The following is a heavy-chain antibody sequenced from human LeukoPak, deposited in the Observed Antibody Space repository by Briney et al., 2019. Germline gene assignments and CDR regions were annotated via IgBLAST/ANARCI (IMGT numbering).Heavy chain of an antibody. CDR3: AGSYYYDSSGYGY. CDR2: IYPGDSDT. D-gene: IGHD3-22*01. CDR1: GYSFTSYW. V-gene: IGHV5-51*01. Sequence: GGSLKISCKGSGYSFTSYWIGWVRQMPGKGLEWMGIIYPGDSDTRYSPSLQGQLTNSADKTISTAYLQWSSLKASDTAMYYCAGSYYYDSSGYGYWGQGTLVTVSS. J-gene: IGHJ4*02.